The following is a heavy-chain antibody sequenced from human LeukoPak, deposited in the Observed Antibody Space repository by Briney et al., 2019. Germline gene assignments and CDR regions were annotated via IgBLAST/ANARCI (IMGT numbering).Heavy chain of an antibody. J-gene: IGHJ6*03. CDR1: GFTFSSYA. CDR3: ARFAAGGSYYYYMDV. CDR2: ISGSGGST. V-gene: IGHV3-23*01. Sequence: GGSLRLSCAASGFTFSSYAMSWVRQAPGKGLEWVSAISGSGGSTYYADSVKGRFTISRDNSKNTLYLQMNSLRADDTAVYYCARFAAGGSYYYYMDVWGKGTTVTVSS. D-gene: IGHD3-10*01.